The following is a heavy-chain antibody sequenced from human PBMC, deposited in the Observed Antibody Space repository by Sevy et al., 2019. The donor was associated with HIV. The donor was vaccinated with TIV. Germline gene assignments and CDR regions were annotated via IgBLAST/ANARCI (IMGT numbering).Heavy chain of an antibody. Sequence: SETLSLTCTVSGGSFSSSSYYWNWIRQPAGRGLEWIGRIYTSGSTHYNPSLKSRVTMSVDTSKNQFSLKLSSVTAADTAVYYCAGRIAVAAFDYWGQGNLVTVSS. CDR2: IYTSGST. V-gene: IGHV4-61*02. J-gene: IGHJ4*02. CDR1: GGSFSSSSYY. D-gene: IGHD6-19*01. CDR3: AGRIAVAAFDY.